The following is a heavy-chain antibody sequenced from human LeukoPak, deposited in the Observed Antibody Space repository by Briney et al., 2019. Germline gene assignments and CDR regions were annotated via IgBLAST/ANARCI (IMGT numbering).Heavy chain of an antibody. CDR3: ARVYDSSGYYGSHFDY. CDR1: GFTFDDYG. J-gene: IGHJ4*02. Sequence: GGSLRLSCAASGFTFDDYGMSWVRQAPGKGLEWVSGINWNGGSTGYVDSVKGRFTISRDNAKNSLYLQMNSLRAEDTALYYCARVYDSSGYYGSHFDYWGQGTLVTVSS. V-gene: IGHV3-20*04. CDR2: INWNGGST. D-gene: IGHD3-22*01.